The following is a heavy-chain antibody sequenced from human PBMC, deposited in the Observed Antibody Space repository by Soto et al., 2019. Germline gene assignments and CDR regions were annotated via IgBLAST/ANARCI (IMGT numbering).Heavy chain of an antibody. CDR1: GFTVSSHY. D-gene: IGHD3-9*01. CDR2: LYSNGRT. Sequence: EVQLVESGGGLVQPGGSLRLSCAASGFTVSSHYMTWVRQAPGKGLDWVSLLYSNGRTYYAASVKGRFTISRDSSKNTVYLQLNSLRAQDTAVYYCARSLDGNYYYGMDVWGQGTTVIVSS. V-gene: IGHV3-66*01. J-gene: IGHJ6*02. CDR3: ARSLDGNYYYGMDV.